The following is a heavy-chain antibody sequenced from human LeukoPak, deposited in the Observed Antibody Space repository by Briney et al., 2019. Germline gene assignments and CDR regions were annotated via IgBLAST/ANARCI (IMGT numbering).Heavy chain of an antibody. J-gene: IGHJ4*02. V-gene: IGHV4-4*02. CDR3: ASAEPRGIIWYPY. D-gene: IGHD6-13*01. CDR2: IYHSGST. Sequence: SETLSLTCAVSGAPISSNNWWWSWVRQPPGKGLGWIGEIYHSGSTNYNPSLKSRVTMSVDKSKNQFSLKLSSVTAADTAVYYCASAEPRGIIWYPYWGQGTLVTVSS. CDR1: GAPISSNNW.